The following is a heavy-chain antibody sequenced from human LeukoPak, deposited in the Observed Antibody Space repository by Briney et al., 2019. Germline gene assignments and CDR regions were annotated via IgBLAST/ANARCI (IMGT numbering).Heavy chain of an antibody. J-gene: IGHJ4*02. CDR1: GGTFSSYA. CDR3: ARSSGSFGVVPFDY. Sequence: GASVKVSCKASGGTFSSYAISWVRQAPGQGLEWMGWISAYNGNTNYAQKLQGRVTMTTDTSTSTAYMELRSLRSDDTAVYYCARSSGSFGVVPFDYWGQGTLVTVSS. CDR2: ISAYNGNT. V-gene: IGHV1-18*01. D-gene: IGHD3-3*02.